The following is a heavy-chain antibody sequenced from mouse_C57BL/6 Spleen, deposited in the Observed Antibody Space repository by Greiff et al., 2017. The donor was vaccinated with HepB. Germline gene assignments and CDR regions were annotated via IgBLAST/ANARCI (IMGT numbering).Heavy chain of an antibody. CDR2: IDPSDSYT. CDR3: ARYYGSGYFDY. CDR1: GYTFTSYW. D-gene: IGHD1-1*01. Sequence: VQLQQPGAELVMPGASVKLSCKASGYTFTSYWMHWVKQRPGQGLEWIGEIDPSDSYTNYNQKFKGKSTLTVDKSSSTAYMQLSSLTSEDSAVYYCARYYGSGYFDYWGQGTTLTVSS. V-gene: IGHV1-69*01. J-gene: IGHJ2*01.